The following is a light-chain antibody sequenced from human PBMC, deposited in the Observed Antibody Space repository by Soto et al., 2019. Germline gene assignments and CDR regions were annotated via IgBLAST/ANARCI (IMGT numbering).Light chain of an antibody. CDR3: QSYGSSPSANFV. CDR1: SSNIGAGYD. J-gene: IGLJ1*01. V-gene: IGLV1-40*01. Sequence: QSVLTQPPSVSGAPGQRVTISCTGSSSNIGAGYDVHWYRQLPGKAPKLLIYGNDNRPSGVPERFSGSKSGTSASLAITGLRADDEADYYCQSYGSSPSANFVFGTGTKVTV. CDR2: GND.